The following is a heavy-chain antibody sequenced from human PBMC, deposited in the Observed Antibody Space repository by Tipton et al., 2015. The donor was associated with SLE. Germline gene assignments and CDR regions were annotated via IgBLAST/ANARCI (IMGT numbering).Heavy chain of an antibody. J-gene: IGHJ2*01. D-gene: IGHD3-10*01. CDR3: AKDMGRDRRWYFDL. CDR2: ISTSGLII. V-gene: IGHV3-11*01. CDR1: GFTFSDYS. Sequence: SLRLSCAASGFTFSDYSTSWIRQAPGKGLEWLSYISTSGLIIDYAESVKGRLTISRDNGKNSLFLQMNSLRAEDMALYYCAKDMGRDRRWYFDLWGRGTLVTVSS.